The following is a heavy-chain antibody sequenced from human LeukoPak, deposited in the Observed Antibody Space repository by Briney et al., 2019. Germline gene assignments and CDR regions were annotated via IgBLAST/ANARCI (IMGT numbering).Heavy chain of an antibody. Sequence: ASVKVSCNASGGTFSSYAISWVRQAPGQGLEWMGGIIPIFGTANYAQKFQGRVTITADKSTSTAYMELSSLRSEDTAVYYCARDGGLEYSSSFVWFDPWGQGTLVTVSS. CDR1: GGTFSSYA. J-gene: IGHJ5*02. CDR3: ARDGGLEYSSSFVWFDP. CDR2: IIPIFGTA. V-gene: IGHV1-69*06. D-gene: IGHD6-6*01.